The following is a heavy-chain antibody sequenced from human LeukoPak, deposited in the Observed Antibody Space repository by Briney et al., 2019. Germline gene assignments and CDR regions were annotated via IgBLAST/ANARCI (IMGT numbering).Heavy chain of an antibody. CDR3: ARQVIAVASGWFDP. V-gene: IGHV4-59*08. D-gene: IGHD6-19*01. J-gene: IGHJ5*02. CDR2: IYYSGST. Sequence: PSETLSLTCTVSGGSISSYYWSWIRQPPGEGLEWIGYIYYSGSTNYNPSLKSRVTISVDTSKNQFSLKLSSVTAADTAVYYCARQVIAVASGWFDPWGQGTLVTVSS. CDR1: GGSISSYY.